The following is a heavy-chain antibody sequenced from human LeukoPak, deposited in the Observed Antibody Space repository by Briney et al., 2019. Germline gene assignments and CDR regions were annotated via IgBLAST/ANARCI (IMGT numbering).Heavy chain of an antibody. Sequence: SGGSLRLSCAASGFTFSSYWMSWVRQAPGKGLEWVANIRQDGSEKYYVDSVKGRFTISRDNAKNSLYLQMNSLRAEDTAVYYCARVARITMVRGVMGAFDIWGQGTMVTVSS. CDR3: ARVARITMVRGVMGAFDI. D-gene: IGHD3-10*01. J-gene: IGHJ3*02. CDR1: GFTFSSYW. CDR2: IRQDGSEK. V-gene: IGHV3-7*01.